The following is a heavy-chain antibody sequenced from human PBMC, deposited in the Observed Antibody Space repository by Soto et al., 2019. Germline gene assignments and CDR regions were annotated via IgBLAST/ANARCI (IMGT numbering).Heavy chain of an antibody. CDR3: ARVAYCGGDCYRKDY. CDR2: ISSSSSTI. J-gene: IGHJ4*02. D-gene: IGHD2-21*01. V-gene: IGHV3-48*01. CDR1: GFTFSSYS. Sequence: GGSLRLSCAASGFTFSSYSMNWVRQAPGKGLEWVSYISSSSSTIYYADSVKGRFTISRDNAKNSLYLQMNSLRAEDTAVYYCARVAYCGGDCYRKDYWGQGTLVTVSS.